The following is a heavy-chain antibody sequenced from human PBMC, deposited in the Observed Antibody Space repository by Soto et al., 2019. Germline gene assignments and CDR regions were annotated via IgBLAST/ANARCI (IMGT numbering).Heavy chain of an antibody. V-gene: IGHV3-74*01. CDR3: VRDTHGEY. CDR2: IDYDGGGI. CDR1: GFTFGNYW. Sequence: EVQLVESGGGLVQPGGSLRLSCAGSGFTFGNYWMHWVRQAPGQGLVWVSRIDYDGGGINYADFVRGRFTVSRDNANNPLYLQMNSLSAEDTATYYCVRDTHGEYWGQGTLVTVSS. J-gene: IGHJ4*02.